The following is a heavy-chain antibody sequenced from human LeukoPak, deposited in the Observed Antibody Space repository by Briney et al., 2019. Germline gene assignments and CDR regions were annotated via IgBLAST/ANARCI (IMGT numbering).Heavy chain of an antibody. V-gene: IGHV4-59*08. CDR2: IYYSGST. D-gene: IGHD6-19*01. Sequence: PSETLSLTCTVSGGSISSYYWSWIRQPPGKGLEWIGYIYYSGSTNYNPSLKSRVTISVDTSKNQFSLKLSSVTAADTAVYYCARRLAVAGIAKGWFDPWGQGTLVTVSS. CDR1: GGSISSYY. CDR3: ARRLAVAGIAKGWFDP. J-gene: IGHJ5*02.